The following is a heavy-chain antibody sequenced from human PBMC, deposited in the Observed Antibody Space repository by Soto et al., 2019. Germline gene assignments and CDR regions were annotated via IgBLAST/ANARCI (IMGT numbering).Heavy chain of an antibody. CDR3: ARGGGRYNFGAVY. V-gene: IGHV1-69*01. CDR2: IIPKLGSA. D-gene: IGHD2-15*01. Sequence: QVQLVQSGAEVKKPGSSVQVSCKASGGGNLRDYRTTWVRQAPGQGLEWMGGIIPKLGSANYAQNFEGRGRIREEESTTNVYMELGRLRSEDTAVYYCARGGGRYNFGAVYWDQVTPVTVSS. CDR1: GGGNLRDYR. J-gene: IGHJ4*02.